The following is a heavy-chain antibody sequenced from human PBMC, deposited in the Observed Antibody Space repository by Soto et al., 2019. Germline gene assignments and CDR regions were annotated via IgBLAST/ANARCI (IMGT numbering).Heavy chain of an antibody. V-gene: IGHV4-4*07. J-gene: IGHJ4*02. D-gene: IGHD5-12*01. Sequence: XATLSLTFTVSGGSVNTFYWSWVRQPAGKGLEWIGRIFSSGSTSFNPSLESRVAMSVDTSKNHFSLNLSSVTAADMAVYYCAREGSYSAYNFAHGIQLWYFDFWGQGALVTVS. CDR2: IFSSGST. CDR1: GGSVNTFY. CDR3: AREGSYSAYNFAHGIQLWYFDF.